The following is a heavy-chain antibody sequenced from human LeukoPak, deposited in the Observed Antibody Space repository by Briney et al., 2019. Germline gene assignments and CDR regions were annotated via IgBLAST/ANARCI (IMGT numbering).Heavy chain of an antibody. CDR2: TYYRSKWYN. CDR1: GDSVSSNRAA. Sequence: SQTLPLTCAISGDSVSSNRAAWNWIRQSPSRGLEWLGRTYYRSKWYNEYALSVKSRITINADTSQNQFSLQLNSVTPEDTAVYYCATQRITGMTGYDSWGQGTLVTVSS. V-gene: IGHV6-1*01. CDR3: ATQRITGMTGYDS. J-gene: IGHJ5*01. D-gene: IGHD1-20*01.